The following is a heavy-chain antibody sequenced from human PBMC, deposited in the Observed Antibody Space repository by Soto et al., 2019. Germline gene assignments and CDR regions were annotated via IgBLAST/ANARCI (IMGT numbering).Heavy chain of an antibody. CDR3: AKEARKLGPAPLYS. D-gene: IGHD7-27*01. CDR1: GFSFSNYA. Sequence: EVQLSESGGGLVHPGGSLRLSCAASGFSFSNYAMSWVRQVTGKGLEWVAAIGGSGYDTYYTDSVKGRFTVSRDNSDNTLYLQMNRLRAEGTAVYYCAKEARKLGPAPLYSWGQGTLVRVSS. CDR2: IGGSGYDT. J-gene: IGHJ4*02. V-gene: IGHV3-23*01.